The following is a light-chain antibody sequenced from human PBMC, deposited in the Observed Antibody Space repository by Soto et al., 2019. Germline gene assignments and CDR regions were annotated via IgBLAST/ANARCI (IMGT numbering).Light chain of an antibody. V-gene: IGLV1-51*01. Sequence: QSVLTQPPSVSAAPGQTVTISCSGSSSNIGNNYVSWYQQLPGTAPKLLIYDNSERPSGIPDRFSGSKSGTSATLGITGLQTGDEADYYCGTWDNSLSTGVFGGGTKVTVL. J-gene: IGLJ3*02. CDR1: SSNIGNNY. CDR2: DNS. CDR3: GTWDNSLSTGV.